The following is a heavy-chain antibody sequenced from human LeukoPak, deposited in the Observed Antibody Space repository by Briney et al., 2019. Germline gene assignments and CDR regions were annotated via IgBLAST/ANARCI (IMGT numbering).Heavy chain of an antibody. Sequence: GGSLRLSCVASGFTFSSYAMYWVRQAPGKGLEYVSAISSNGGSTDYANSVKGRFTISRDNSKNTLYLQMGSLRAEGMAVYYCARGKSGTTPNWFDPWGQGTLVTVSS. D-gene: IGHD1-1*01. V-gene: IGHV3-64*01. CDR3: ARGKSGTTPNWFDP. CDR2: ISSNGGST. J-gene: IGHJ5*02. CDR1: GFTFSSYA.